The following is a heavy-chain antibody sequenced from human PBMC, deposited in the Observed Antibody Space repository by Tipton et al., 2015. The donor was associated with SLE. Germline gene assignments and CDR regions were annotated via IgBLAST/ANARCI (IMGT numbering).Heavy chain of an antibody. D-gene: IGHD6-13*01. J-gene: IGHJ3*02. CDR2: IYHSGST. Sequence: TLSLTCTVSGYSISSGYYWGWIRQPPGKGLEWIGSIYHSGSTYYNPSLKSRVTISVDTSKNQFSLKLSSVTAADTAVYYCARTLGQPVIAFDIWGQGTMVTVSS. V-gene: IGHV4-38-2*02. CDR3: ARTLGQPVIAFDI. CDR1: GYSISSGYY.